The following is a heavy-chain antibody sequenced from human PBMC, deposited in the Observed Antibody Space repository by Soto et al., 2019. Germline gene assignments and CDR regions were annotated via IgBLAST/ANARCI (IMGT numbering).Heavy chain of an antibody. Sequence: KGLEWIGEINHSGSTNYNPSLKSRVTISVDTSKNQFSLKLSSVTAADTAVYYCARGFHSFFFQAEAGIRVVRSVSAFLLNRSSDL. CDR2: INHSGST. V-gene: IGHV4-34*01. CDR3: ARGFHSFFFQAEAGIRVVRSVSAFLLNRSSDL. J-gene: IGHJ2*01. D-gene: IGHD6-13*01.